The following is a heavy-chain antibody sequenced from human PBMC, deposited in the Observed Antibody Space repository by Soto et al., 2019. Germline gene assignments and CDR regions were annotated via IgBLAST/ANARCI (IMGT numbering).Heavy chain of an antibody. Sequence: SETLSLTCAVYGGSFGTFYWSWIRQPPGKGLEWIGEINHSGSTNYNPSLKSRVTISVDTSRNQFSLKLSSVTAADTAVYYCARVAAMDFYYYYYGMDVWGQGTTVTVSS. V-gene: IGHV4-34*01. CDR3: ARVAAMDFYYYYYGMDV. J-gene: IGHJ6*02. CDR2: INHSGST. D-gene: IGHD5-18*01. CDR1: GGSFGTFY.